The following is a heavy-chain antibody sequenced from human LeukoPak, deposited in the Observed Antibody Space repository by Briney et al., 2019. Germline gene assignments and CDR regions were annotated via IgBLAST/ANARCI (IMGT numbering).Heavy chain of an antibody. CDR1: GYTFTGYY. D-gene: IGHD4-17*01. V-gene: IGHV1-2*02. J-gene: IGHJ5*02. CDR3: ARGNLSPGDYGDPNWFDP. Sequence: GASVKVSCKASGYTFTGYYMHWVRQAPGQGLEWMGWINPNSGGTNYAQKFQGRVTMTRDTSISTAYMELSRLRSDDTAVYYCARGNLSPGDYGDPNWFDPWGQGTLVTVSS. CDR2: INPNSGGT.